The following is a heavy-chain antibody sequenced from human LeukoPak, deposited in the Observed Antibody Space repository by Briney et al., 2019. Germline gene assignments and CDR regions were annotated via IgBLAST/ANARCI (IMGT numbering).Heavy chain of an antibody. Sequence: ASVKVSCKVSGYTLTELSMHWVRQAPGKGLEWMGGFDPEDGETIYAQKFQGRVTMTEDTSTDTAYLELSSLRSEDTAVYYCATDIIYYYGSGSYSRFDPWGQGTLVTVSS. V-gene: IGHV1-24*01. D-gene: IGHD3-10*01. CDR2: FDPEDGET. CDR3: ATDIIYYYGSGSYSRFDP. J-gene: IGHJ5*02. CDR1: GYTLTELS.